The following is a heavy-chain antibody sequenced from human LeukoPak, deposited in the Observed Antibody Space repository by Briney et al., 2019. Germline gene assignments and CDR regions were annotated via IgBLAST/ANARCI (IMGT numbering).Heavy chain of an antibody. CDR2: ISSGGTTM. D-gene: IGHD6-19*01. CDR1: GFTFSSFE. V-gene: IGHV3-48*03. CDR3: ARDFGGVAGTWSDAFDI. Sequence: PGGSLSLSCAASGFTFSSFEMNWVRQAPGKGLEWVSYISSGGTTMYYADSVKGRFTISRDNAKNSLYLQMNSLRAEDTAVYYCARDFGGVAGTWSDAFDIWGEGPMVTVSS. J-gene: IGHJ3*02.